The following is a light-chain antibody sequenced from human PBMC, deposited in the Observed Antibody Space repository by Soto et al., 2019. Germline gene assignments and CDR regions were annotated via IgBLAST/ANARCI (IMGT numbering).Light chain of an antibody. CDR3: QSYDNSLDTSGV. CDR1: SSNIGAGYD. CDR2: ANT. J-gene: IGLJ3*02. V-gene: IGLV1-40*01. Sequence: QSVLTQPPSVSGAPGQRVTISCTGSSSNIGAGYDVHWYQQLPGTAPKLLIYANTNRPSGVPDRFSGSKSGTSASLAITGLQAEDEADYYCQSYDNSLDTSGVFGGGTKVTVL.